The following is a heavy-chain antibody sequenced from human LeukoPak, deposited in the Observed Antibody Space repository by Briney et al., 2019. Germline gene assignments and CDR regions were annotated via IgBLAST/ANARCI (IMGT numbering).Heavy chain of an antibody. CDR3: ARDLSLYCSGGSCYSLNY. CDR1: GFTFSSYS. J-gene: IGHJ4*02. CDR2: ISSSGSTI. V-gene: IGHV3-48*04. D-gene: IGHD2-15*01. Sequence: GGSLRLSCTASGFTFSSYSMNWFRQAPGKGLGWVSYISSSGSTIYYADSVKGRFTISRDNAKNSLYLQMNSLRAEDTAVYYCARDLSLYCSGGSCYSLNYWGQGTLVTVSS.